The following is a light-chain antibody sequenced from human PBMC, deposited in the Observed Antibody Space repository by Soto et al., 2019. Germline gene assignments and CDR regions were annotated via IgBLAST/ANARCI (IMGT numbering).Light chain of an antibody. CDR2: GAS. V-gene: IGKV3-20*01. CDR3: QQYGSSPRT. CDR1: QSVSSSY. Sequence: EIVLTQSPGTLSLSPGERATLSCRASQSVSSSYLAWYQQKPGQAPRLLIYGASARATGIPDRFSGRGSGTDFTLTISRLEPEDFAVYYCQQYGSSPRTFGQGTEVEIK. J-gene: IGKJ1*01.